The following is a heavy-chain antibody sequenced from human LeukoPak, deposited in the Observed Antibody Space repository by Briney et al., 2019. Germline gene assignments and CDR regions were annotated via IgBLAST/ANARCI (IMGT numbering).Heavy chain of an antibody. V-gene: IGHV1-8*02. Sequence: ASVKVSCKASGYTFTGYYMHWVRQAPGQGLEWMGWMNPNSGNTGYAQKFQGRVTMTRNTSISTAYMELSSLRSEDTAVYYCAYYNDAFDIWGQGTMVTVSS. CDR1: GYTFTGYY. CDR3: AYYNDAFDI. J-gene: IGHJ3*02. D-gene: IGHD3-10*01. CDR2: MNPNSGNT.